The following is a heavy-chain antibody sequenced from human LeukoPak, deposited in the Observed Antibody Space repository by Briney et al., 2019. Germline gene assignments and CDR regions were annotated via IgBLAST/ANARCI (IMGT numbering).Heavy chain of an antibody. Sequence: SETLSLTCTVSDDSISCISFYWGWIRQPPGKGLEWIGSIYYGGTTYYNPSLESRVTMSLDTSKKQFSLRLRSVTAADTAVYYCVAYTSSLRWFDPWGQGTLVIVSS. CDR2: IYYGGTT. J-gene: IGHJ5*02. CDR3: VAYTSSLRWFDP. V-gene: IGHV4-39*07. D-gene: IGHD6-13*01. CDR1: DDSISCISFY.